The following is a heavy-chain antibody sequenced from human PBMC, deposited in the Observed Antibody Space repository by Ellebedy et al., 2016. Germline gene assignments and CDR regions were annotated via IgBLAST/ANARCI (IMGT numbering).Heavy chain of an antibody. CDR3: ARDCPGYCSGGSSVDLWDDY. CDR1: GGSISSSNW. J-gene: IGHJ4*02. CDR2: IYHSGST. Sequence: SETLSLTXAVAGGSISSSNWWSWVRQPPGKGLEWIGEIYHSGSTNYNPSLKSRVTISVDKSKNQFSLKLSSVTAADTAVYYCARDCPGYCSGGSSVDLWDDYWGQGTLVTVSS. D-gene: IGHD2-15*01. V-gene: IGHV4-4*02.